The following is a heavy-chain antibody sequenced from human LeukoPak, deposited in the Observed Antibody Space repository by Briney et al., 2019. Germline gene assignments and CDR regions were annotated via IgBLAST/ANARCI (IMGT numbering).Heavy chain of an antibody. CDR3: ARATVTNDYYYYYYMDV. CDR2: INHSGST. D-gene: IGHD4-17*01. Sequence: SETLSLTCAVYGGPFSGYYWSWIRQPPGKGLEWIGEINHSGSTNYNPSLKSRVTISVDTSKNQFSLKLSSVTAADTAVYYCARATVTNDYYYYYYMDVWGKGTTVTVSS. V-gene: IGHV4-34*01. J-gene: IGHJ6*03. CDR1: GGPFSGYY.